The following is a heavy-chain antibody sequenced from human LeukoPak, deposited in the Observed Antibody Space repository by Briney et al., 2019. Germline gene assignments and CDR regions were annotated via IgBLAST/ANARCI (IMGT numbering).Heavy chain of an antibody. CDR2: IWYDGAQK. J-gene: IGHJ4*02. CDR3: ARDPSLRVTLDY. D-gene: IGHD4-11*01. CDR1: GFTFSNYA. Sequence: GGSLRLSCAASGFTFSNYAMSWVRQAPGKGLEWVAVIWYDGAQKYYADSVKGRFTISRDNTKNTLYLQMNSLRVEDTAVYYCARDPSLRVTLDYWGQGTLVTVSS. V-gene: IGHV3-33*08.